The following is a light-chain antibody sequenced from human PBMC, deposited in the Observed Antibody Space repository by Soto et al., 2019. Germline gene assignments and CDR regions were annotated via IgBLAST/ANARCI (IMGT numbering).Light chain of an antibody. CDR2: EVS. V-gene: IGLV2-8*01. CDR3: TSYAGSRNLV. J-gene: IGLJ2*01. CDR1: SSDIGVYTY. Sequence: QSALTQPPSASGSPGQSVTISFTGTSSDIGVYTYVSWYQQHPGKAPKLMIYEVSKRPSGVPDRFSVSKSGNTASLTVSGLQAEDEADYYCTSYAGSRNLVFGGGTKLTVL.